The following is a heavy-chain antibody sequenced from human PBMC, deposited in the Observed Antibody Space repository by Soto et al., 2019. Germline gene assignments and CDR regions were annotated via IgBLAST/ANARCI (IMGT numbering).Heavy chain of an antibody. D-gene: IGHD2-15*01. J-gene: IGHJ4*02. CDR3: ARGQVVAAQH. V-gene: IGHV4-30-2*01. Sequence: QLQLQEPGSGLVKPSQTLSLTCAVSGGSISSGGYSWSWIRLPPGKGLEWIGYIYHSGSTYYNPSLKSRVTISVDRSKNQFSLKLSSVTAADTAVYYCARGQVVAAQHWGQGTLVTVSS. CDR1: GGSISSGGYS. CDR2: IYHSGST.